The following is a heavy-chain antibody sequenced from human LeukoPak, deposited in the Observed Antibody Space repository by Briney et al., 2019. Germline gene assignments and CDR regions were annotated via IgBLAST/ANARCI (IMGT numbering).Heavy chain of an antibody. CDR3: ARGIYDS. CDR2: MNANRGKR. Sequence: ASVNVSYKDSGYSFTKYGMNWVGQAPGEGREGMGWMNANRGKRGYTQKFQGRGTMTSTTSIPTAYMELSSLTSEDTAVYYCARGIYDSGGQGTLVTVS. CDR1: GYSFTKYG. V-gene: IGHV1-8*01. J-gene: IGHJ5*01.